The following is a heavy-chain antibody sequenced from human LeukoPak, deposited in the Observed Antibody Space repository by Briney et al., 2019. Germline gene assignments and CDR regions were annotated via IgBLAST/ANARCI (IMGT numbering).Heavy chain of an antibody. D-gene: IGHD3-16*01. J-gene: IGHJ3*01. CDR2: INPSGGST. CDR3: ARERPGGVDDSFDL. CDR1: GYTFTSYY. Sequence: ASVRVSCKASGYTFTSYYMHWVRQAPGQGLEWMGIINPSGGSTSYAQKFQGRVNMTRDETISTAYMEVTRLRSDDTAVYYCARERPGGVDDSFDLWGQGTMVTVSS. V-gene: IGHV1-46*01.